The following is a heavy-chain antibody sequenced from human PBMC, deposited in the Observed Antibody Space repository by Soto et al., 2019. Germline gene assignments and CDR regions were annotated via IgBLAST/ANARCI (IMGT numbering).Heavy chain of an antibody. CDR2: INHSGST. V-gene: IGHV4-34*01. CDR1: GGSLSNNY. D-gene: IGHD3-3*01. Sequence: SETLSLTCAVYGGSLSNNYWIWIRQPPGKGLEWIGEINHSGSTNYNPSLKSRVTISVDTPKNQFSLKLSSVTAADTAVYYCARESAGFFWSGYYPFDSWGQGTLVTVSS. J-gene: IGHJ4*02. CDR3: ARESAGFFWSGYYPFDS.